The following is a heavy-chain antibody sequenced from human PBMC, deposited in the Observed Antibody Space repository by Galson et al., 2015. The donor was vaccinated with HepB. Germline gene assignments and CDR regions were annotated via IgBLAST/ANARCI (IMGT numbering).Heavy chain of an antibody. J-gene: IGHJ4*02. Sequence: SLRLSCAASGFNFSTYWMSRVRQAPGKGLEWVANIKQDGSEKYFVDSVKGRFTISRDNAQNLVYLQMNSLRVEDTAVYYCAREGDYASWNDYWGQGILVTVSS. CDR3: AREGDYASWNDY. CDR1: GFNFSTYW. V-gene: IGHV3-7*01. D-gene: IGHD2-2*01. CDR2: IKQDGSEK.